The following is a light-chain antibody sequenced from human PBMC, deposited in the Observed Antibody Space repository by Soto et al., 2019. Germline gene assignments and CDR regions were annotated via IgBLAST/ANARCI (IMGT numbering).Light chain of an antibody. V-gene: IGLV2-14*03. CDR1: SSDVGAFDY. Sequence: QSALTQPASVSGSPGQSITISCTGTSSDVGAFDYVSWYQQHPGKAPKLIIYDVTNRPSGVSNRFSGSKSGNTASLTISGLQAEDEADYYCNSYTSTNSLDVIFGGGTQLTVL. CDR2: DVT. CDR3: NSYTSTNSLDVI. J-gene: IGLJ2*01.